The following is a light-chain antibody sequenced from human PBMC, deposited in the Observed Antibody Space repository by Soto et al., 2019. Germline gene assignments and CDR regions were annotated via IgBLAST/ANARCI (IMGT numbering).Light chain of an antibody. CDR3: QQSYSTPRT. Sequence: DIQMTQSPSSLSASVGDRVTITCRASQSISNYLNWYQQKPGKAPKLLMYAASSLQSGLPSRFSGSASGTDFTLTISSLQPEDFATYYCQQSYSTPRTFGQGTKVEIK. V-gene: IGKV1-39*01. J-gene: IGKJ1*01. CDR2: AAS. CDR1: QSISNY.